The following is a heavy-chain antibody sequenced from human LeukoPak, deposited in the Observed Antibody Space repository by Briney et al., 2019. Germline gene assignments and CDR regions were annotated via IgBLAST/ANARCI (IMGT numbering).Heavy chain of an antibody. V-gene: IGHV1-8*01. CDR2: MNPNSGNT. D-gene: IGHD6-13*01. J-gene: IGHJ5*02. CDR1: GYTFTSYD. Sequence: ASVKVSCKASGYTFTSYDINWVRQATGQGLEWMGWMNPNSGNTGYAQKFQGRVTMTRNTSISTAYMELSSLRSEDTAVYYCARDRSSPHNWFDPWGQGTLVTVPS. CDR3: ARDRSSPHNWFDP.